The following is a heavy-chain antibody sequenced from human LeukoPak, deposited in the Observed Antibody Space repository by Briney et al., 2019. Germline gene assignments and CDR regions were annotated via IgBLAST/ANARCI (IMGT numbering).Heavy chain of an antibody. V-gene: IGHV4-59*01. Sequence: SETLSLTCRVSGAPLSSYYWGWLRHSPGKGLEWIGYISDTGKTDSNPSLKSRVTISLGTSKTQFSLRLRSVTAADSAVYYCATGYYEPFATWGPGILVTVSS. J-gene: IGHJ5*02. CDR3: ATGYYEPFAT. CDR2: ISDTGKT. CDR1: GAPLSSYY. D-gene: IGHD1-26*01.